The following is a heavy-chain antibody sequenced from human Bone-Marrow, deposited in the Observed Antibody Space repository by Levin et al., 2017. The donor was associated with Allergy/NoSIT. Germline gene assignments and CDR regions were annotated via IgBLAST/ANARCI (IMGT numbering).Heavy chain of an antibody. J-gene: IGHJ4*02. D-gene: IGHD4-17*01. CDR1: GFTVSSNY. CDR2: IYSGGST. CDR3: ARQTVDFDY. V-gene: IGHV3-53*01. Sequence: LSLTCAASGFTVSSNYMSWVRQAPGKGLEWVSVIYSGGSTYYADSVKGRFTISRDNSKNTLYLQMNSLRAEDTAVYYCARQTVDFDYWGQGTLVTVSS.